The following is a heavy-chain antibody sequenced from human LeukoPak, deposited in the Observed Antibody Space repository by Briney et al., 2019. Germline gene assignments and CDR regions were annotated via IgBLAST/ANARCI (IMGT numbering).Heavy chain of an antibody. Sequence: SENLSLTCTVSGGSISSYYWSWIRQPAGKGLEWIGRIYTSGSTNYNPSLKSRVTMSVDTSKNQSSLKLSSVTAADTAVYYCARTLGYCSSTSCFRPGYYMDVWGKGTTVTVSS. CDR2: IYTSGST. D-gene: IGHD2-2*01. CDR1: GGSISSYY. V-gene: IGHV4-4*07. CDR3: ARTLGYCSSTSCFRPGYYMDV. J-gene: IGHJ6*03.